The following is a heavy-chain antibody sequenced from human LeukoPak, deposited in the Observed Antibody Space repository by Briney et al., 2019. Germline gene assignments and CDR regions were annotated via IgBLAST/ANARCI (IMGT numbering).Heavy chain of an antibody. CDR1: GGTISSYC. CDR2: IYYSGSN. CDR3: ARGYCRGGTCYRTFFDY. Sequence: PSETLTLTCTVSGGTISSYCWSWIRQPPGKGLEWIGYIYYSGSNNYNSSLRSRVTMSVDTSKNQLSLKLTSATAADTAAYYCARGYCRGGTCYRTFFDYWGQGTLVTVSS. D-gene: IGHD2-15*01. V-gene: IGHV4-59*01. J-gene: IGHJ4*02.